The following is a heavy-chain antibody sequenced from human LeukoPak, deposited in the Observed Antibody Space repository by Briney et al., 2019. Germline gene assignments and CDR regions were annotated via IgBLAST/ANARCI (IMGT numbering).Heavy chain of an antibody. Sequence: SETLSLTCTVSGGSISNRNYYWGWIRQPPGKGLEWIGSVYSGGTTYYNPSLKSRITISVDTSKNQFSLKLSSVTAADTAVFYCARDFYDSNGSFAYWGQGTLVTVSS. CDR2: VYSGGTT. CDR3: ARDFYDSNGSFAY. CDR1: GGSISNRNYY. V-gene: IGHV4-39*07. J-gene: IGHJ4*02. D-gene: IGHD3-22*01.